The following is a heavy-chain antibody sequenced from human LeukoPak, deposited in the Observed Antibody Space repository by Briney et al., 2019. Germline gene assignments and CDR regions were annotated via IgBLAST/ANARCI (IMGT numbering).Heavy chain of an antibody. J-gene: IGHJ3*02. D-gene: IGHD6-19*01. CDR3: AKLVAEQWASDAFDI. CDR1: GFXFSSYG. CDR2: ISYDGSNK. V-gene: IGHV3-30*18. Sequence: PGGSLRLSCAASGFXFSSYGMHWVRQAPGKGLEWVAVISYDGSNKYYADSVKGRFTISRDNSKNTLYLQMNSLTAEDTAVYYCAKLVAEQWASDAFDIWGQGTMVTVSS.